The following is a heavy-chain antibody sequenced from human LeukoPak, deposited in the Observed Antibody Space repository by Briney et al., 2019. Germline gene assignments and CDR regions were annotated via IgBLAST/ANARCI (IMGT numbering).Heavy chain of an antibody. CDR2: IKQGGSEK. Sequence: GGSLRLSCAASGFTFSSYWMSWVRQAPGKGLEWVANIKQGGSEKYYVDSVKGRFTISRDNAKNSLYLQMNSLRAEDTAVYYCARGGDFWSGYLYYFDYWGQGTLVTVSS. CDR1: GFTFSSYW. D-gene: IGHD3-3*01. J-gene: IGHJ4*02. CDR3: ARGGDFWSGYLYYFDY. V-gene: IGHV3-7*01.